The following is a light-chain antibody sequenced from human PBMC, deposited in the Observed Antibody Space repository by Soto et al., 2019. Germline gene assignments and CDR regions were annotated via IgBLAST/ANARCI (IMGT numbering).Light chain of an antibody. Sequence: EIVLTQSPATLSSFPGDRVTLSCRAGQYINTRLAWYQHRPGQAPRLLIYQTSIRAAGIPARFSASGTGTEFTLTISDVQPEEFAVYYCHQRQSWPRTFGQGTKVDIK. V-gene: IGKV3-11*01. CDR2: QTS. J-gene: IGKJ1*01. CDR3: HQRQSWPRT. CDR1: QYINTR.